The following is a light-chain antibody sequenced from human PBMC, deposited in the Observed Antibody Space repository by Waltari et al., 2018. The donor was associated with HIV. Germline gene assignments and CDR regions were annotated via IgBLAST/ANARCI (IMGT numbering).Light chain of an antibody. CDR2: DNG. CDR3: GTWDSSLSLYV. V-gene: IGLV1-51*01. J-gene: IGLJ1*01. Sequence: QSVLTQPPSVSAAPGQTVTISCSGDNSNVATNFVPWYQQLPGRAPRLLIYDNGKRPARIPDRFSAFKAGMSATLVITGLQSVDEADYYCGTWDSSLSLYVFGTGTTVAVL. CDR1: NSNVATNF.